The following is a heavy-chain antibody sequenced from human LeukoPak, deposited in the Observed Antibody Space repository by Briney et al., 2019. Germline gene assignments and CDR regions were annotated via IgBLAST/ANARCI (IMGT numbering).Heavy chain of an antibody. J-gene: IGHJ4*02. Sequence: PGGSLRLSCAASGFTVSSNYMSWVRQAPGKGLEWVSVIYSGGSTYYADSVKGRFTISRDNSKNTLYLQMNSLRAEDTAVYYCTNSAVAGTVYYFDYWGQGTLVTPSS. CDR3: TNSAVAGTVYYFDY. CDR2: IYSGGST. V-gene: IGHV3-53*01. D-gene: IGHD6-19*01. CDR1: GFTVSSNY.